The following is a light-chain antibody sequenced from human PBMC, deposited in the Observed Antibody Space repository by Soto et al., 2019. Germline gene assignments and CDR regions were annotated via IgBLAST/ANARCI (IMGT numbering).Light chain of an antibody. CDR3: MQALQTPLT. CDR1: QSLLHSNGYNY. V-gene: IGKV2-28*01. CDR2: LGS. J-gene: IGKJ3*01. Sequence: DIVMTQSPLSLPVTPGEPASISCRSSQSLLHSNGYNYLDWYLQKPGQSPQLLIYLGSNRASGVPDRFRGSGSRTDFTLKISRGEAEDGGVYYCMQALQTPLTFGPGTKVDIK.